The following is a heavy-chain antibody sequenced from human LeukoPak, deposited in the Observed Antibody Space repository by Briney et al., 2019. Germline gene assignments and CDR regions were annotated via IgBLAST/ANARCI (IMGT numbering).Heavy chain of an antibody. D-gene: IGHD3-10*01. Sequence: RGESLKISCKGSGYSFTSYWIGWVRQMPGKGLEWMGIIYPGDSDTRYSPSFQGQVTISADKSISTAYLQWSSLKAPDTAMYYCARWVEWFGELWHGMDVWGQGTTVTVSS. CDR1: GYSFTSYW. V-gene: IGHV5-51*01. CDR3: ARWVEWFGELWHGMDV. J-gene: IGHJ6*02. CDR2: IYPGDSDT.